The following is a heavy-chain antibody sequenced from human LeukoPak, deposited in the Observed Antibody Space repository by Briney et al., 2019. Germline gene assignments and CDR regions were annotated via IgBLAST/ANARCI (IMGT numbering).Heavy chain of an antibody. J-gene: IGHJ4*02. CDR2: IYATGRT. Sequence: SETLSLTCTVSGGSISNHYWSWIRQPPGKGLEWIGFIYATGRTDYNPSFTSRATVSVDMSKNQFSLKLSSVTAADTAMYYCARYFEVAGRWYLDYWGPGTLVTVSS. D-gene: IGHD2-15*01. CDR3: ARYFEVAGRWYLDY. V-gene: IGHV4-4*08. CDR1: GGSISNHY.